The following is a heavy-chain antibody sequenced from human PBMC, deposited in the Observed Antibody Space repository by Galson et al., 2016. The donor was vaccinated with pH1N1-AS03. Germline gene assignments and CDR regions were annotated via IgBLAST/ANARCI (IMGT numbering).Heavy chain of an antibody. CDR1: GGSFSGYS. CDR2: INHSGSA. Sequence: LSLTCAVYGGSFSGYSCSWIRQPPGKGLEWIGEINHSGSANYNPSLKSRVTMSVDMAKNLISLNMTSVTAADTAVYYCARRANWGFAGRQNWFDPWGQGTLVTVSS. V-gene: IGHV4-34*01. J-gene: IGHJ5*02. D-gene: IGHD7-27*01. CDR3: ARRANWGFAGRQNWFDP.